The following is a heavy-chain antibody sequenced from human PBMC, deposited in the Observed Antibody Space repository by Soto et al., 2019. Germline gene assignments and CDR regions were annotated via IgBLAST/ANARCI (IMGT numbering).Heavy chain of an antibody. CDR2: INPSGGGT. D-gene: IGHD1-26*01. V-gene: IGHV1-46*01. CDR1: GYTFTNYY. CDR3: ARDAGTSGPYSRY. Sequence: QVQLVQSGAEVKKPGASVKVSCKASGYTFTNYYMHWVRQAPGQGLEWMGMINPSGGGTDYAQKFQGRVTMTRDTSTRPVYMALSSLRSEDTAVYYGARDAGTSGPYSRYWGQGTLVTVSS. J-gene: IGHJ4*02.